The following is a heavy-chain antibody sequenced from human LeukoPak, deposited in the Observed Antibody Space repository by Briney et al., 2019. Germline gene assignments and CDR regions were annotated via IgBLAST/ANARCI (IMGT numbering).Heavy chain of an antibody. D-gene: IGHD3-10*01. V-gene: IGHV1-69*13. Sequence: SVKVSCKASGGTFSSYAISWVRQAPGQGLEWMGGIIPIFGTANYAQKFQGRVTITADESTSTAYMELSSLRSEDTAVYYCAREAYYYGSGSYYTQEHYYYYMDVWGKGTTVTISS. CDR2: IIPIFGTA. J-gene: IGHJ6*03. CDR3: AREAYYYGSGSYYTQEHYYYYMDV. CDR1: GGTFSSYA.